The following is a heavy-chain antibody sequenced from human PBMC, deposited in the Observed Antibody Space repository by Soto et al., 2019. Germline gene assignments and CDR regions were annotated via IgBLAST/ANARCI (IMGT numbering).Heavy chain of an antibody. CDR2: IKSKTDGGTT. D-gene: IGHD3-3*01. CDR1: GFTFSNAW. Sequence: GGSLRLSCTASGFTFSNAWMNRVRQAPWKGLEWVGRIKSKTDGGTTDYAAPVKGRFTISRDDSKNTLYLQMNSLKTEDTAVYYCTTAFDFWSGYEYYYYGMDVWGQGTTVTVS. V-gene: IGHV3-15*07. CDR3: TTAFDFWSGYEYYYYGMDV. J-gene: IGHJ6*02.